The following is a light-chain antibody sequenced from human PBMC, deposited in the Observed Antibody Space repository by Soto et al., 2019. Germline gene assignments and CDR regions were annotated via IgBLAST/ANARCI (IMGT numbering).Light chain of an antibody. V-gene: IGKV3-15*01. CDR2: AAS. CDR1: QSVSSN. J-gene: IGKJ2*01. Sequence: DIVMTQSPATLSASLGDRATISCRASQSVSSNLAWYQQKPGKAPKLLIYAASTLHSGIPARFSGSGSGTEFTLTISSLQPEDFAVYYCQQYYSSPYTFGQGTRLEIK. CDR3: QQYYSSPYT.